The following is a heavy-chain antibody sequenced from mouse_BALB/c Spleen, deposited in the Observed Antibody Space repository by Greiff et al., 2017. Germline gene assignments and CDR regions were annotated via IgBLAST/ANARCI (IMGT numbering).Heavy chain of an antibody. CDR3: TRSEYDYDAWFAY. CDR1: GYTFTSYW. Sequence: EVQLQQSGTVLARPGASVKMSCKASGYTFTSYWMHWVKQRPGQGLEWIGAIYPGNSDTSYTQKFKGKAKLTAVTSTSTAYMELSSLTNEDSAVYYCTRSEYDYDAWFAYWGQGTLVTVSA. D-gene: IGHD2-4*01. CDR2: IYPGNSDT. J-gene: IGHJ3*01. V-gene: IGHV1-5*01.